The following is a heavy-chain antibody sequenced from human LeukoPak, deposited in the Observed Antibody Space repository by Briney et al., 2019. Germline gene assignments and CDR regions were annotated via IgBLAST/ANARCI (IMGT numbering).Heavy chain of an antibody. Sequence: ASVKVSCKASGGTFSSYAISWVRQAPGQGLEWMGGIIPIFGTANYAQKFQGRVTITTDESTSTAYMELSSLRSEDTAVYYCASGRMKWLCDYWGQGTLVTVSS. CDR3: ASGRMKWLCDY. CDR2: IIPIFGTA. J-gene: IGHJ4*02. CDR1: GGTFSSYA. D-gene: IGHD3-22*01. V-gene: IGHV1-69*05.